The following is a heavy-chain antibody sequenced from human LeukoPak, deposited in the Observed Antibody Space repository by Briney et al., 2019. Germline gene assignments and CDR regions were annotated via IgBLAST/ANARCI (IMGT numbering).Heavy chain of an antibody. CDR3: ATASHAVWNGFHDAFDM. CDR1: GFDFSTHS. J-gene: IGHJ3*02. D-gene: IGHD3-3*01. Sequence: GGSLRLSCAVSGFDFSTHSMNGVRQAPGKGLEWLAYISRSSSSIYYRDSVKGRFTISRDNDKSSLYLQMKSLRAEDTALYFCATASHAVWNGFHDAFDMWGQGTMVTVAS. V-gene: IGHV3-48*01. CDR2: ISRSSSSI.